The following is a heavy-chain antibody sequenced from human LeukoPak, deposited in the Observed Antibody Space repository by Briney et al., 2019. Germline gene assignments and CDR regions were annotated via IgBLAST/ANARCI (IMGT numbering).Heavy chain of an antibody. CDR2: INPNSGGT. CDR3: AREGRLATIPTPFDY. J-gene: IGHJ4*02. D-gene: IGHD5-24*01. CDR1: GYTFSSYG. V-gene: IGHV1-2*02. Sequence: ASVKVSCKASGYTFSSYGISWVRQAPGQGLEWMGWINPNSGGTNYAQKFQGRVTMTRDTSISTAYMELSRLRSDDTAVYYCAREGRLATIPTPFDYWGQGTLVTVSS.